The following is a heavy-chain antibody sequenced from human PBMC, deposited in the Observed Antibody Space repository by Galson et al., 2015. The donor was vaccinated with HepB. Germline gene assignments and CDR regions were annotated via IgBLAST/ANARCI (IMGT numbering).Heavy chain of an antibody. D-gene: IGHD3-10*01. V-gene: IGHV1-69*06. Sequence: SVKVSCKASGGTFSSYAISWVRQAPGQGLEWMGGIIPIFGTANYAQKFQGRVTITADKSTSTAYMELSSLRSEDTAVYYCARGTMVRGNNWFDPWGQGTLVTVSS. CDR2: IIPIFGTA. CDR3: ARGTMVRGNNWFDP. J-gene: IGHJ5*02. CDR1: GGTFSSYA.